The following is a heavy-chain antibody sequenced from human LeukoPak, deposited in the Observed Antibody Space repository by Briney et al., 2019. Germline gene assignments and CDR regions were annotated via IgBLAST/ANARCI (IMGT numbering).Heavy chain of an antibody. CDR2: VYYSGST. J-gene: IGHJ4*02. CDR3: ARPHCSSTTCYQSFDS. Sequence: PSETLSLTCTVSGDSISSSSYHGGWIRQPPGKGLEWIGSVYYSGSTYYNPSLKSRVTISVDTSKNQFSLKVSSVTAADTAVYYCARPHCSSTTCYQSFDSWGQGTLVTVSS. V-gene: IGHV4-39*01. CDR1: GDSISSSSYH. D-gene: IGHD2-2*01.